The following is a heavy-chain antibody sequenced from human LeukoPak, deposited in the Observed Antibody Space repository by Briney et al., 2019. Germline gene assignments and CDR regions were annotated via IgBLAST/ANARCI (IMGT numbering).Heavy chain of an antibody. D-gene: IGHD1-1*01. J-gene: IGHJ6*02. V-gene: IGHV3-21*01. Sequence: GGSLRLSCAASGFTFNIYSMNWVRQAPGKGLEWVSSISNSGTYIYDADSVKGRFTISRDNAKKSLYLQMNSLRAEDTAVYYCARDRNNWNEDYNYYGMDVWGQGTRSPSR. CDR2: ISNSGTYI. CDR3: ARDRNNWNEDYNYYGMDV. CDR1: GFTFNIYS.